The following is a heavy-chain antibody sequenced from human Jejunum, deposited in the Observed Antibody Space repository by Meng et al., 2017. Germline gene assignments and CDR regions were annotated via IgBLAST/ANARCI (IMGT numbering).Heavy chain of an antibody. D-gene: IGHD2-15*01. V-gene: IGHV4-34*01. CDR2: IHFSGTT. J-gene: IGHJ5*02. Sequence: VHRHHGGAGLFESSETLSLTCAVYGGSLTGYYWSWIRQAPEKGLEYIGDIHFSGTTTYMPSLRSRLTLSVDTSNNHFSLKLNSVTAADTATYYCVRRRSGASSLFDLWGPGTLVTVSS. CDR3: VRRRSGASSLFDL. CDR1: GGSLTGYY.